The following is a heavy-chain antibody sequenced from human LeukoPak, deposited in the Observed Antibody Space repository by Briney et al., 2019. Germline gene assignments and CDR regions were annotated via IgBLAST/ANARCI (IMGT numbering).Heavy chain of an antibody. V-gene: IGHV2-26*01. Sequence: ESGPTLVNPTETLTLTCTVSGFSLSNARMGVSWIRQPPGKALEWLAHIFSNDEKSYSTSLKIRLTISKDTSKSQVVLTMTNMDPVDTATYYCAHPTNFWNGYYAYWGQGTLVTVSS. CDR3: AHPTNFWNGYYAY. CDR1: GFSLSNARMG. D-gene: IGHD3-3*01. J-gene: IGHJ4*02. CDR2: IFSNDEK.